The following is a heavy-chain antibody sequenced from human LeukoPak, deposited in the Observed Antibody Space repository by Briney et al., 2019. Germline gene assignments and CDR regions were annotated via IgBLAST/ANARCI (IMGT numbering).Heavy chain of an antibody. V-gene: IGHV3-23*01. CDR1: GFTFSNYA. J-gene: IGHJ4*02. CDR2: ISGSGGST. Sequence: PGGSLRLSCAASGFTFSNYAMIWVRQAPGKGLEWVSVISGSGGSTYYADSVKGRFTISRDNSKNTLFLHMNSLRAEDTAVYYCAKKSVRPDWGQGTLVTVSS. CDR3: AKKSVRPD. D-gene: IGHD2-2*01.